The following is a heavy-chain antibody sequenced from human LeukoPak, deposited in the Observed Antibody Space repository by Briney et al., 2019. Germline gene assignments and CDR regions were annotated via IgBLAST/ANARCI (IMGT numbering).Heavy chain of an antibody. J-gene: IGHJ3*02. Sequence: GGSLRLSCAASGFTFSSYSMNWVRQAPGKGLEWVSYISFSVNTKYYGDSVKGRFTISRDNAKNSLYLHMDSLRAEDTAVYYCARRQAGATKGGAFDIWGQGTMVTVSS. D-gene: IGHD1-26*01. CDR3: ARRQAGATKGGAFDI. CDR1: GFTFSSYS. CDR2: ISFSVNTK. V-gene: IGHV3-48*04.